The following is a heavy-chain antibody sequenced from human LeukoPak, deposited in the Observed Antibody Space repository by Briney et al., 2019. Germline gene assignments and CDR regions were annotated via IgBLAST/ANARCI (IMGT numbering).Heavy chain of an antibody. CDR2: IYYSGST. Sequence: SETLSLTCTAPDGSISSSRYYWGWIRKPPGKGLEGIESIYYSGSTYYNPSLKSRVTISVDTSKNQFPLKLSSVTAADTAVYYCARSLTYSSGWYFDYWGQGTLVTVSS. D-gene: IGHD6-19*01. CDR1: DGSISSSRYY. CDR3: ARSLTYSSGWYFDY. J-gene: IGHJ4*02. V-gene: IGHV4-39*01.